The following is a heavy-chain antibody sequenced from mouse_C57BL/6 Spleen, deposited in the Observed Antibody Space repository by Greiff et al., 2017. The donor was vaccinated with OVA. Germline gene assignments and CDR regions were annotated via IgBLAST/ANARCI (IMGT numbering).Heavy chain of an antibody. J-gene: IGHJ2*01. CDR2: IYPRSGNT. CDR3: ARYPPIYDDTNCFDY. D-gene: IGHD2-4*01. V-gene: IGHV1-81*01. CDR1: GYTFTSYG. Sequence: QVQLQQSGAELARPGASVKLSCKASGYTFTSYGISWVKQRTGQGLEWIGEIYPRSGNTYYNEKFKGKATLTADKSSSTAYMELRSLTSEDSAVYFCARYPPIYDDTNCFDYWGQGTTLTVSS.